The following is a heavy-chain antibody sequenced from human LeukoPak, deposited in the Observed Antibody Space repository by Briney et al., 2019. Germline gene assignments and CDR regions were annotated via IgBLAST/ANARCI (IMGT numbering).Heavy chain of an antibody. CDR3: AKDRRNDFDY. D-gene: IGHD1-14*01. V-gene: IGHV3-9*01. J-gene: IGHJ4*02. CDR1: GFTFDDYA. Sequence: GRSLRLSCAASGFTFDDYAMHWVRQAPGKGLEWVSGISWNSGSIGYADSVKGRFTISRDNAKNSLYLQMSSLRGEDTAFYYCAKDRRNDFDYWGQGTLVTVSS. CDR2: ISWNSGSI.